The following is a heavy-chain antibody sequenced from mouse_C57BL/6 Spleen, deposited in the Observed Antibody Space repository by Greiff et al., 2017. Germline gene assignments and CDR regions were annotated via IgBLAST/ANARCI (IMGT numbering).Heavy chain of an antibody. CDR3: SRGGSSPAWFAY. D-gene: IGHD1-1*01. CDR2: IYPSDSDT. Sequence: QVQLQQPGAELVRPGSSVKLSCKASGYTFTSYWMDWVKQRPGQGLEWIGNIYPSDSDTHYNQKFQDKATLTVAKSYSTAYMQLSSLASEDSAVYYGSRGGSSPAWFAYWVQGTLVTVSA. CDR1: GYTFTSYW. V-gene: IGHV1-61*01. J-gene: IGHJ3*01.